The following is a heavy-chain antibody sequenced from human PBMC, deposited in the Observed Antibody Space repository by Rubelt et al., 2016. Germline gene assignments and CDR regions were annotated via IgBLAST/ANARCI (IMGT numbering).Heavy chain of an antibody. J-gene: IGHJ4*02. CDR1: GFTVSSNY. CDR3: ARDRRGAALDY. V-gene: IGHV3-66*01. Sequence: EVQLVESGGGLVQPGGSLRLSCAASGFTVSSNYMSWVRQAPGKGLEWVAVIYIVGSTYYVDSVKCHFIISRDNAKNTVYLQMNSLRAEDTAVYYCARDRRGAALDYWGQGTLVTVSS. CDR2: IYIVGST. D-gene: IGHD3-10*01.